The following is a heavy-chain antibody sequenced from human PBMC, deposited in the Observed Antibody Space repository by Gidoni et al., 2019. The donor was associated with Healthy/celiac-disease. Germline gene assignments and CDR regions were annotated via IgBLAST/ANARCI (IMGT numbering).Heavy chain of an antibody. CDR2: ISSSSSYI. CDR1: GFPFSSYS. D-gene: IGHD1-26*01. Sequence: EVQLVESGGGLVKPGGLLRLSCAASGFPFSSYSMNGVSQAPGKGLEWVSSISSSSSYIYYADSVKSRFTITRDNAKNTLYLQMNSLSAEDTAVDYCARWGVGATPAAFDYWGQGTLVTVSS. V-gene: IGHV3-21*01. CDR3: ARWGVGATPAAFDY. J-gene: IGHJ4*02.